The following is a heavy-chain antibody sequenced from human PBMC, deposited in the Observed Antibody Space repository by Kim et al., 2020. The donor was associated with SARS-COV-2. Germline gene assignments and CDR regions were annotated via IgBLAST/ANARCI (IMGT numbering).Heavy chain of an antibody. D-gene: IGHD3-10*01. CDR3: AKDIYPGSYNYYGSGSYHGDAFDI. CDR2: ISGSGGST. J-gene: IGHJ3*02. Sequence: GGSLRLSCAASGFTFSSYAMSWVRQAPGKGLEWVSAISGSGGSTYYADSVKGRFTISRDNSKNTLYLQMNSLRAEDTAVYYCAKDIYPGSYNYYGSGSYHGDAFDIWGQGTMVTVSS. V-gene: IGHV3-23*01. CDR1: GFTFSSYA.